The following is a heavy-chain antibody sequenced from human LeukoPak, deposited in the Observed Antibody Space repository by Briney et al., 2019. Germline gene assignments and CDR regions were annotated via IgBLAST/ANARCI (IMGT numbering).Heavy chain of an antibody. D-gene: IGHD6-19*01. CDR2: IYTSGST. J-gene: IGHJ4*02. V-gene: IGHV4-4*07. CDR3: ARGVAGTGEDYFDY. Sequence: SETLSLTCTASGGSISSYYWSWIRQPAGKGLEWIGCIYTSGSTNYNPSLKSRVTMSVDTSKNQFSLKLSSVTAADTAVYYCARGVAGTGEDYFDYWGQGTLVTVSS. CDR1: GGSISSYY.